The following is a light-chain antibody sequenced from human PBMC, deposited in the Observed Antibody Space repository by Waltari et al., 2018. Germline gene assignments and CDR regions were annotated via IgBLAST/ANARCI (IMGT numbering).Light chain of an antibody. V-gene: IGKV3-20*01. J-gene: IGKJ2*01. CDR1: HTFSSSF. Sequence: EIVLTQSPDTLTLSPGESATLSCRASHTFSSSFLAWYQQKPGQAPRLLIHGASSRAADVPDRFSGGGSGTDFTLTISRLESEDFAVYYCQHYESPYTFGQGTKLEI. CDR3: QHYESPYT. CDR2: GAS.